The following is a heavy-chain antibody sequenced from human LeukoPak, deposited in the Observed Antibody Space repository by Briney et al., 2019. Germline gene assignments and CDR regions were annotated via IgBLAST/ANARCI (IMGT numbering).Heavy chain of an antibody. J-gene: IGHJ6*03. CDR3: AAFRTRDGYNLGYYYYMDV. V-gene: IGHV3-21*01. D-gene: IGHD5-24*01. Sequence: GGSLRLSCAASGFTFSSYSMNWVRQAPGKGLEWVSSISSSSSYIYYADSVKGRFTISRDNAKNSLYLQMNSLRAEDTAVYYCAAFRTRDGYNLGYYYYMDVWGKGTTVTISS. CDR1: GFTFSSYS. CDR2: ISSSSSYI.